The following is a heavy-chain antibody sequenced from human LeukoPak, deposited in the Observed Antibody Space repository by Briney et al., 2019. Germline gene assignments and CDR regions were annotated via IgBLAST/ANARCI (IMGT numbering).Heavy chain of an antibody. Sequence: SETLSLTCTVSGASITSESSYWGWVHQPPGKGFQWLGCLVYDGRAHYNPSLQSHVSISSDTSNNQFSLKLASVTASDTGVYFCARAPSYRRYSYHSWGQGTLVTVSS. CDR2: LVYDGRA. J-gene: IGHJ4*02. D-gene: IGHD3-16*02. V-gene: IGHV4-39*01. CDR1: GASITSESSY. CDR3: ARAPSYRRYSYHS.